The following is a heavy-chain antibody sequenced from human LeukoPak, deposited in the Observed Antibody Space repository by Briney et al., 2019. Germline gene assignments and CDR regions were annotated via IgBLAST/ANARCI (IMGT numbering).Heavy chain of an antibody. V-gene: IGHV1-69*05. CDR3: ARAPVPQTYYYDSSGYKLGPVGFDP. CDR1: GGTFSSYA. CDR2: IIPIFGTA. Sequence: SVNVSCKASGGTFSSYAISWVRQAPGQGLEWMGGIIPIFGTANYAQKFQGRVTITTDESTSTAYMELSSLRSEDTAVYYCARAPVPQTYYYDSSGYKLGPVGFDPWGQGTLVTVSS. J-gene: IGHJ5*02. D-gene: IGHD3-22*01.